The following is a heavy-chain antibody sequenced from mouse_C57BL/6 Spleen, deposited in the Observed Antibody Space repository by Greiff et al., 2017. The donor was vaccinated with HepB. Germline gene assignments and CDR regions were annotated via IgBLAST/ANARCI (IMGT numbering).Heavy chain of an antibody. D-gene: IGHD2-4*01. V-gene: IGHV1-81*01. Sequence: QVQLQQSGAELARPGASVKLSCKASGYTFTSYGISWVKQRTGQGLEWIGELYPRSGNTYYNEKFEGKATLTADKSSSTAYMELRSLTSEDSAVYFGAKEGGDDYDGWYFDVWGTGTTVTVSS. CDR2: LYPRSGNT. J-gene: IGHJ1*03. CDR3: AKEGGDDYDGWYFDV. CDR1: GYTFTSYG.